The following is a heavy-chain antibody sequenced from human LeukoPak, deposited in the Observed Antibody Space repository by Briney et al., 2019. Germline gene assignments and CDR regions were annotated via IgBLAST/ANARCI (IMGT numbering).Heavy chain of an antibody. D-gene: IGHD1-7*01. V-gene: IGHV1-46*01. CDR2: INPSGGST. CDR1: GYTFTSYY. CDR3: ANELDRDAFDI. J-gene: IGHJ3*02. Sequence: ASVKVSCKASGYTFTSYYMHWVRQAPGQGLEWMGIINPSGGSTSYAQKFQGRVTMTRDTSISTAYMELSRLRSDDTAVYYCANELDRDAFDIWGQGTMVTVSS.